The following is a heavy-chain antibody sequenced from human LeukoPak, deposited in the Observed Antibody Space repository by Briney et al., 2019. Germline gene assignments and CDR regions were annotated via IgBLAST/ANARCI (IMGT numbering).Heavy chain of an antibody. CDR3: ARAGVYVYSSSINYYYYYGMDV. D-gene: IGHD6-6*01. CDR2: INPNSGGT. CDR1: GYTFTGYY. Sequence: ASVKVSCKASGYTFTGYYMHWVRQAPGQGLEWMGWINPNSGGTNYAQKFQGRVTMTRDTSISTAYMELSRLRSDDTAVYYCARAGVYVYSSSINYYYYYGMDVWGQGTTVTVSS. J-gene: IGHJ6*02. V-gene: IGHV1-2*02.